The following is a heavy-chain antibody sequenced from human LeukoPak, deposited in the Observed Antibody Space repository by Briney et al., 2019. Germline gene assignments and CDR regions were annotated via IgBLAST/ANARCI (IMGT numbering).Heavy chain of an antibody. Sequence: GGSLRLSCVASRIIVSSNYMTWVRQAPGKGLEWVSVIYSGGSTYYADSVKGRFTISRDNSKNTLYLQMNNLRVEDTAVYYCAISGLGFGEFRGLDYWGQGTLVTVSS. CDR3: AISGLGFGEFRGLDY. V-gene: IGHV3-66*01. CDR1: RIIVSSNY. CDR2: IYSGGST. D-gene: IGHD3-10*01. J-gene: IGHJ4*02.